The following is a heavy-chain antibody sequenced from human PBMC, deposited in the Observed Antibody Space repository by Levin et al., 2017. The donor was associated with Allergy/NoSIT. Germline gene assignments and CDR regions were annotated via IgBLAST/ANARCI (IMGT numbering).Heavy chain of an antibody. D-gene: IGHD2-2*02. CDR3: ARGVPLAPCTSCYIFDY. CDR1: GGSVSSGSYY. J-gene: IGHJ4*02. V-gene: IGHV4-61*01. CDR2: IYYSGST. Sequence: SQTLSLTCTVSGGSVSSGSYYWSWIRQPPGKGLEWIGYIYYSGSTNYNPSLKSRVTISVDTSKNQFSLKLSSVTAADTAVYYCARGVPLAPCTSCYIFDYWGQGTLVTVSS.